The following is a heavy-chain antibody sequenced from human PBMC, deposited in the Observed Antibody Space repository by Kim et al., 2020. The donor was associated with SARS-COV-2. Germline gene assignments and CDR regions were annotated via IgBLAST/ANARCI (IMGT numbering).Heavy chain of an antibody. CDR1: GYTLTELS. J-gene: IGHJ2*01. CDR3: ATYPLKARFATDIVGGTILGLLTGLYWYLDL. Sequence: ASVKVSCKVSGYTLTELSMHWVRQAPGKGLEWMGGFDPEDGETIYAQKFQGRVTMTEDTSTDTAYMELSSLRSEDTAVYYCATYPLKARFATDIVGGTILGLLTGLYWYLDLWGRGTLGTDSS. V-gene: IGHV1-24*01. D-gene: IGHD1-26*01. CDR2: FDPEDGET.